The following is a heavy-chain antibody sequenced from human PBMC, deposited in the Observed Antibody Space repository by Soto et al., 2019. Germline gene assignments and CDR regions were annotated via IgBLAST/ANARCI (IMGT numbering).Heavy chain of an antibody. J-gene: IGHJ6*02. V-gene: IGHV3-48*03. D-gene: IGHD1-26*01. Sequence: EVQLVESGGGLVQPGGSLRLSCAASGFTFSSYEMNWVRQAPGKGLEWVSYISSSGSTIYYADSVKGQFTISRDNAKNALYLQLNSLRAEDTAVYYCAREKRWELLVVLCDGMGVWGQGPTVTVAS. CDR3: AREKRWELLVVLCDGMGV. CDR2: ISSSGSTI. CDR1: GFTFSSYE.